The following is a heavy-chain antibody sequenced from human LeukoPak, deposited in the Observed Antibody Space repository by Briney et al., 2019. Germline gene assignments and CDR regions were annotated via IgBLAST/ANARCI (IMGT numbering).Heavy chain of an antibody. V-gene: IGHV4-34*01. CDR3: ARRKRSGCRSNSCLWNWLDP. CDR1: GGSFSGYY. Sequence: SETLSLTYAVYGGSFSGYYGRWLRQPPGKRLEWCGEINHSGSTNYNPSLKSRVTISVDTSKHHFSLKLSSVPAADEVVYRCARRKRSGCRSNSCLWNWLDPWRQRTL. D-gene: IGHD2-2*01. J-gene: IGHJ5*02. CDR2: INHSGST.